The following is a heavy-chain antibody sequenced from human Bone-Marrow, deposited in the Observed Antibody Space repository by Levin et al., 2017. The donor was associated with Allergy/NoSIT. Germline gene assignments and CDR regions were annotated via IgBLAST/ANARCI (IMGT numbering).Heavy chain of an antibody. V-gene: IGHV3-30-3*01. CDR2: ISYDGSNK. CDR3: ARGSETTVTTVLGY. D-gene: IGHD4-17*01. Sequence: GGSLRLSCAASGFTFSSYAMHWVRQAPGKGLEWVAVISYDGSNKYYADSVKGRFTISRDNSKNTLYLQMNSLRAEDTAVYYCARGSETTVTTVLGYWGQGTLVTVSS. CDR1: GFTFSSYA. J-gene: IGHJ4*02.